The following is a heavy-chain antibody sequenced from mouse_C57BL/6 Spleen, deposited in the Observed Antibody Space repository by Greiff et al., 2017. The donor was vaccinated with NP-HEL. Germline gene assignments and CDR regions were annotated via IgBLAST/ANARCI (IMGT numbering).Heavy chain of an antibody. CDR1: GYSITSGYY. V-gene: IGHV3-6*01. Sequence: VQLKESGPGLVKPSQSLSLTCSVTGYSITSGYYWNWIRQFPGNKLEWMGYISYDGSNNYNPSLKNRISITRDTSKNQFFLKLNSVTTEDTATYYCAREVGYYFDYWGQGTTLTVSS. CDR2: ISYDGSN. CDR3: AREVGYYFDY. J-gene: IGHJ2*01. D-gene: IGHD1-1*02.